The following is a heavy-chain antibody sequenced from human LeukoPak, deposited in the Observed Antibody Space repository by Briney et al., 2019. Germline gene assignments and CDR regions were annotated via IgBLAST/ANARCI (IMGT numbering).Heavy chain of an antibody. CDR3: ARTLEPDAFDI. CDR2: INPNSGGT. D-gene: IGHD1-1*01. CDR1: GYIFSGYY. V-gene: IGHV1-2*02. J-gene: IGHJ3*02. Sequence: ASVKVSCKASGYIFSGYYMHWVRQAPGQGLEWMGWINPNSGGTNYAQKFQGRVTMTRDTSISTAYMELSSLRSDDTAVYYCARTLEPDAFDIWGQGTMVTVSS.